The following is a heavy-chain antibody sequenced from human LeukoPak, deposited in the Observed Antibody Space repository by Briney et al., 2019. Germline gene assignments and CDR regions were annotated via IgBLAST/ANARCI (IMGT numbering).Heavy chain of an antibody. CDR3: ARFVDTGAFDI. Sequence: SETLSLTCTVSGGSISSYYWSWIRQPPGKGLEWIGYIYYSGSTNYNPSLKSRVTISVVTSKNQFSLKLSSVTAADTAVYYCARFVDTGAFDIWGQGTMVTVSS. V-gene: IGHV4-59*01. CDR1: GGSISSYY. D-gene: IGHD5-18*01. CDR2: IYYSGST. J-gene: IGHJ3*02.